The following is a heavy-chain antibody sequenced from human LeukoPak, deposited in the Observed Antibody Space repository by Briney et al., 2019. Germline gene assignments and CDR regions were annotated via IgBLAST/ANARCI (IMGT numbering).Heavy chain of an antibody. Sequence: GGSLILSCAASGFTFSSYAMSWVRQAPGKGLEWVSAISGSGGSTYYADSVKGRFTISRDNSKNTLYLQISSLRAEDTAVYYCAKDRYNTGAGSFDHWGQGTLVTVSS. V-gene: IGHV3-23*01. CDR1: GFTFSSYA. CDR2: ISGSGGST. CDR3: AKDRYNTGAGSFDH. J-gene: IGHJ4*02. D-gene: IGHD1-14*01.